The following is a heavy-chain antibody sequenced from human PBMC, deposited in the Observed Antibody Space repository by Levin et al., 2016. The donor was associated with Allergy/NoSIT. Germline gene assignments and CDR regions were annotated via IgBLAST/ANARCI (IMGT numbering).Heavy chain of an antibody. Sequence: GESLKISCAASGFTFGAYWMSWVRQAPGKGLEWVANIKQDGSEKYYVDSVKGRFTISRDNSKNTLSLQMDSLRTEDTAVYFCARAIVGAIGGLIHWGQGTLVTVSS. CDR1: GFTFGAYW. J-gene: IGHJ4*02. CDR2: IKQDGSEK. CDR3: ARAIVGAIGGLIH. D-gene: IGHD1-26*01. V-gene: IGHV3-7*02.